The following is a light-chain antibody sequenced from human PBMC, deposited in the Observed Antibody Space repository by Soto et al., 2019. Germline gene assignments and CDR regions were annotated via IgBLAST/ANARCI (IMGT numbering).Light chain of an antibody. V-gene: IGKV1-5*03. CDR1: QTISTL. J-gene: IGKJ1*01. CDR2: KAS. CDR3: QQYSTYPWT. Sequence: DIQMTQSPSTLSASVGDRVTITGRASQTISTLLAWYQQRPGKAPNLLIYKASSLESGVPSRFSGSGSGTEFTLTICSLQPDDFATYFCQQYSTYPWTFGQGTKVEVK.